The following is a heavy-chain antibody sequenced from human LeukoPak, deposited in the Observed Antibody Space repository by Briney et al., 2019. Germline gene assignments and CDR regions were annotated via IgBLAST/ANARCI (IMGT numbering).Heavy chain of an antibody. CDR1: GGTFSSYA. CDR3: ARGGGCIAEAGHCREYYFGY. Sequence: GASVKVSCKASGGTFSSYAISWVRQAPGQGLEWMGGIIPIFGTANYAQKFQGRVTITADESTSTAYMELSSLRSEDTAVYYCARGGGCIAEAGHCREYYFGYWGQGTLVTVSS. CDR2: IIPIFGTA. J-gene: IGHJ4*02. V-gene: IGHV1-69*13. D-gene: IGHD6-19*01.